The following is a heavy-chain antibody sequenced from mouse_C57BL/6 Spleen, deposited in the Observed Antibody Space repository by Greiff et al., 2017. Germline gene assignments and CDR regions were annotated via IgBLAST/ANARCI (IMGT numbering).Heavy chain of an antibody. J-gene: IGHJ3*01. V-gene: IGHV5-6*01. D-gene: IGHD1-1*01. CDR3: AKGSSYVWFAY. CDR1: GFTFSSYG. CDR2: ISSGGSYT. Sequence: EVHLVESGGDLVKPGGSLKLSCAASGFTFSSYGMSWVRQTPDKRLEWVATISSGGSYTYYPDSVKGRFTISRDNAKNTLYLQMSSLKSEDTAMYYCAKGSSYVWFAYWGQGTLVTVSA.